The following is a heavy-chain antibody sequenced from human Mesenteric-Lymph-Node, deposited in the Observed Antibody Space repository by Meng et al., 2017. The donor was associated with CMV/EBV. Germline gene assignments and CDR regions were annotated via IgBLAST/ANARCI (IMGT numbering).Heavy chain of an antibody. CDR2: ISYDGSNK. D-gene: IGHD2-2*01. V-gene: IGHV3-30-3*01. CDR1: GFTFSSYA. Sequence: GESLKISCAASGFTFSSYAMHWVRQAPGKGLEWVAVISYDGSNKYYADSVKGRFTISRDNSKNTLYLQMNSLRAEDTAVYYCAREGSTLHYGMDVWGQGTTVTVSS. J-gene: IGHJ6*02. CDR3: AREGSTLHYGMDV.